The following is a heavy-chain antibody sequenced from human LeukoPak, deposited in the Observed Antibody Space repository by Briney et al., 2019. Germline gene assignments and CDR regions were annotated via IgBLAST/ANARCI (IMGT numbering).Heavy chain of an antibody. Sequence: ASVKVSCKASGYTFTGYYMHWVRQAPGQGLEWMGWINPNSGGTNYAQKFQGRVTMTRDTFISTAYMELSRLRSDDTAVYYCARCGELLSWAVNAFDIWGQGTMVTVSS. D-gene: IGHD1-26*01. CDR2: INPNSGGT. CDR1: GYTFTGYY. V-gene: IGHV1-2*02. CDR3: ARCGELLSWAVNAFDI. J-gene: IGHJ3*02.